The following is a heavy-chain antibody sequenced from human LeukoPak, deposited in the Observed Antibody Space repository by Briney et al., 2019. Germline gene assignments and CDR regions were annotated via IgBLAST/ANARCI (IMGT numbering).Heavy chain of an antibody. CDR1: GFTISSNY. CDR2: IYSGGST. V-gene: IGHV3-66*01. J-gene: IGHJ5*02. CDR3: ARKYGTYSNWFDP. D-gene: IGHD1-26*01. Sequence: GGSLRLSCAASGFTISSNYMSWVRQAPGKGLEWVSVIYSGGSTYYADSVKGRFTISRDNSKNTLYLQMNSLRAEDTAVYYCARKYGTYSNWFDPWGQGTLVTVSS.